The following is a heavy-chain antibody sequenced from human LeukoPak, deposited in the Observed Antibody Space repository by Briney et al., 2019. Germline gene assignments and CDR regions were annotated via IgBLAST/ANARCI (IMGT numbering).Heavy chain of an antibody. V-gene: IGHV3-23*01. CDR3: ARGGDIVVVVAARDWYFDL. CDR2: ISGSGGST. CDR1: GFTFSSYA. D-gene: IGHD2-15*01. Sequence: GGSLRLSCAASGFTFSSYAMSWVRQAPGKGLEWVSAISGSGGSTYYADSVKGRFTISRDNSKNTLYLQMNSLRAEDTAVYYCARGGDIVVVVAARDWYFDLWGRGTLVTVSS. J-gene: IGHJ2*01.